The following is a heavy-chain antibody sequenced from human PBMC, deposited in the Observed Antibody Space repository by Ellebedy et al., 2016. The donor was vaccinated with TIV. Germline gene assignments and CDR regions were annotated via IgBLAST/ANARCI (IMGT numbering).Heavy chain of an antibody. J-gene: IGHJ1*01. V-gene: IGHV4-4*07. CDR3: ARGDCSSGWCIEYFQH. D-gene: IGHD6-19*01. CDR2: IYTSGST. CDR1: GGSISSYY. Sequence: MPSETLSLTCTVSGGSISSYYWSWIRQPAGKGLEWIGRIYTSGSTNYNPSLKSRVTMSVDTSKNQFSLKLSSVTAADTAVYYCARGDCSSGWCIEYFQHWGQGTLVTVSS.